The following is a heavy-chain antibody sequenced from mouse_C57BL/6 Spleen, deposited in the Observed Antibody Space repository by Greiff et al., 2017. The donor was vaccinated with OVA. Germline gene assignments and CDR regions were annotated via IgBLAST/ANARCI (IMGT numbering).Heavy chain of an antibody. J-gene: IGHJ2*01. CDR1: GYTFTSYW. CDR3: ASRYYGSPFYFDY. CDR2: IYPSDSET. Sequence: QVQLQQPGAELVRPGSSVKLSCKASGYTFTSYWMDWVKQRPGQGLEWIGNIYPSDSETHYNQKFKDKATLTVDKSSSTAYMQLSSLTSEDSAVYYCASRYYGSPFYFDYWGQGTTLTVSS. D-gene: IGHD1-1*01. V-gene: IGHV1-61*01.